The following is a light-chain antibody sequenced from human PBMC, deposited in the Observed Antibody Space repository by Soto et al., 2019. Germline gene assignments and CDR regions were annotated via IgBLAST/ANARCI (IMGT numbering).Light chain of an antibody. J-gene: IGKJ4*01. CDR2: DAS. CDR3: QQYDNLPLT. CDR1: QAISNY. V-gene: IGKV1-33*01. Sequence: DIQMTQSPSSLSASVGDRVTITCQASQAISNYLNWYQQKPGKAPKLLIYDASNLETGVPSRFSGSGSGTDFTFTISSLQPEDIATYYCQQYDNLPLTFGGGTKVEIK.